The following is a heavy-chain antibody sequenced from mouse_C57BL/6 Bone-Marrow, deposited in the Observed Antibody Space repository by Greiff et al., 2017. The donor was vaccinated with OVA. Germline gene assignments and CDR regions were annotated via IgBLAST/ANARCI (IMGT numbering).Heavy chain of an antibody. CDR2: SRHTANDYTT. D-gene: IGHD2-12*01. CDR1: GFTFSDFY. Sequence: EVNLEESGGGLVQSGRSLRLSCATSGFTFSDFYMEWVRQAPGKGLEWIAASRHTANDYTTEYRASVKGRFIVSRDTSQSILYRQMNVLRAEDTAIYYGVRDYEGGYDAMDYWGQGTTVTVSS. J-gene: IGHJ4*01. CDR3: VRDYEGGYDAMDY. V-gene: IGHV7-1*01.